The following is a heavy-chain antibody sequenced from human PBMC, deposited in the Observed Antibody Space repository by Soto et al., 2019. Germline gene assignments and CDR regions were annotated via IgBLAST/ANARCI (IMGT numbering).Heavy chain of an antibody. V-gene: IGHV3-74*01. CDR1: GFTFDYYW. CDR3: ARGDRGGFKL. D-gene: IGHD3-16*01. Sequence: EVQLGESGGGLVQPGESLRRSCTASGFTFDYYWMHWVRQAPGKGLVWVSRVNSGGTTTTYAEYVKGRFTISRDNARNTVCLQMSSLRAEDTAIYYCARGDRGGFKLWGHGTIVTVSS. CDR2: VNSGGTTT. J-gene: IGHJ3*01.